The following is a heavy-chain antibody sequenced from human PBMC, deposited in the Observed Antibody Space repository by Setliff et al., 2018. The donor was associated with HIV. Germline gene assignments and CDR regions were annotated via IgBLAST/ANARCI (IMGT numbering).Heavy chain of an antibody. V-gene: IGHV3-23*01. CDR2: ISGSGDST. CDR3: AKDYTPTFWEYNWFDA. D-gene: IGHD3-3*01. Sequence: GGSLRLSCAASGFTFSYHAMTWVRQAPGKGLEWVSGISGSGDSTFYADSVKGRFTISRDNSKNTLSLQMNDLRAEDTALYYCAKDYTPTFWEYNWFDAWGQVTLVTVSS. J-gene: IGHJ5*02. CDR1: GFTFSYHA.